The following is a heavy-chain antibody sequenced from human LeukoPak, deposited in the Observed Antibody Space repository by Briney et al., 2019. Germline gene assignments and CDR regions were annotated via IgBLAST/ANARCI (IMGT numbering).Heavy chain of an antibody. J-gene: IGHJ5*02. CDR2: IYHSGSA. Sequence: PSQTLSLTCTVSGGSISGGYYWSWIRQHPGKGLEWIGYIYHSGSAYYNPSLKSRVSISVDTSKNQFSLKLSSVTAADTAVYYCARFYYDSSGYRKNWFDPWGQGTLVTVSS. CDR1: GGSISGGYY. V-gene: IGHV4-31*03. D-gene: IGHD3-22*01. CDR3: ARFYYDSSGYRKNWFDP.